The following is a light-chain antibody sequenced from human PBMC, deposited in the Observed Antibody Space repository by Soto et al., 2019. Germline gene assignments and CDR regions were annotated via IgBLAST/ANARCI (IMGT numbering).Light chain of an antibody. CDR2: KVS. Sequence: QSVLTQPASVSGSPGQSITLSCTGTSSDIGVYNFVSWYQHHPAKAPKLIIYKVSNRPSGVSNRFSGSKSGNTASLTISGLQAEDEADYYCCSYSSGSTPYVFGTGTKLTVL. CDR1: SSDIGVYNF. CDR3: CSYSSGSTPYV. J-gene: IGLJ1*01. V-gene: IGLV2-14*01.